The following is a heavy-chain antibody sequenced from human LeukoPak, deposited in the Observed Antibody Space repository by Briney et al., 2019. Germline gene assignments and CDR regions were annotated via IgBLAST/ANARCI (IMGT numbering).Heavy chain of an antibody. V-gene: IGHV3-30*03. CDR1: GFTFSSYG. Sequence: GGSLRLSCAASGFTFSSYGMHWVRQAPGKGLEWVAVISYDGSNKYYADSVKGRFTISRDNSKNTLYLQMNSLRAEDTAVYYCARDLVDTAMGGYWGQGTLVTVSS. J-gene: IGHJ4*02. CDR3: ARDLVDTAMGGY. CDR2: ISYDGSNK. D-gene: IGHD5-18*01.